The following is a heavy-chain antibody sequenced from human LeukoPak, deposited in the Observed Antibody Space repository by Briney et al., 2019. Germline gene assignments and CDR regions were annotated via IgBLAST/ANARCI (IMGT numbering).Heavy chain of an antibody. D-gene: IGHD1-26*01. CDR2: ISAYNGNT. CDR3: ARGLGSYSGGATDY. CDR1: GYTFTSYG. V-gene: IGHV1-18*01. Sequence: GASVKVSCKASGYTFTSYGISWVRQAPGQGLEWVGWISAYNGNTNYAQKLQGRVTMTTDTSTSTAYMELSRLRSDDTAVYYCARGLGSYSGGATDYWGQGTLVTVSS. J-gene: IGHJ4*02.